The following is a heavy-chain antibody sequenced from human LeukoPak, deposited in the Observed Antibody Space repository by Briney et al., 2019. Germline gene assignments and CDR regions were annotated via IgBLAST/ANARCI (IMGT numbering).Heavy chain of an antibody. V-gene: IGHV1-46*01. J-gene: IGHJ5*02. CDR1: GYTFTSYY. Sequence: GASVKVSCKASGYTFTSYYMHWVRQAPGQGLEWMGIINPSGGSTSYAQKFQGRVTMTTDTSTSTAYMELRSLRSDDTAVYYCARVAAAGVNWFDPWGQGTLVTVSS. D-gene: IGHD6-13*01. CDR2: INPSGGST. CDR3: ARVAAAGVNWFDP.